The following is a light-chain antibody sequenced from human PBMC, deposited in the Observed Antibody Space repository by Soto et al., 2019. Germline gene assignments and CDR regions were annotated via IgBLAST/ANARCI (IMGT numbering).Light chain of an antibody. CDR3: QQYYNTLSLT. CDR2: WAS. CDR1: QSVLYSSNNKHY. V-gene: IGKV4-1*01. Sequence: DIVMTESPDSLAVSLGERAAINRKSSQSVLYSSNNKHYLAWYQQKPGQPPKLLIYWASTRESGVPDRFSGSGSGTDFTLTITSLQAEDVAVYYCQQYYNTLSLTFGGGTKVEIK. J-gene: IGKJ4*01.